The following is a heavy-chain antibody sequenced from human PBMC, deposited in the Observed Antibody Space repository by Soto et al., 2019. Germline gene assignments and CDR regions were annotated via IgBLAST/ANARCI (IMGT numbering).Heavy chain of an antibody. J-gene: IGHJ3*02. Sequence: SETLSLTCAVYGGSFSGYYWSWIRQPPGKGLEWIGEINHSGSTNYNPSLKSRVTISVDTSKNQFSLKLSSVTAADTAVYYCARPTALGGPVRPAATRRSAFDIWGQGTMVTVSS. V-gene: IGHV4-34*01. CDR1: GGSFSGYY. D-gene: IGHD2-2*01. CDR3: ARPTALGGPVRPAATRRSAFDI. CDR2: INHSGST.